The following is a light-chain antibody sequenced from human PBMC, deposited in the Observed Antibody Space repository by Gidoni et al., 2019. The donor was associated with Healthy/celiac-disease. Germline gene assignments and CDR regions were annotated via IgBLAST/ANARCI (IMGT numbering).Light chain of an antibody. CDR1: QSVSSY. CDR3: QQRSNRPT. Sequence: EIVLTQSPATLSLFPGERATLSCRASQSVSSYLAWYQQKPGQAPRLLIYDASNRATGIPARFSGSGSGTDFTLTISSLEPEDFAVYYCQQRSNRPTFGQGTKVEIK. V-gene: IGKV3-11*01. CDR2: DAS. J-gene: IGKJ1*01.